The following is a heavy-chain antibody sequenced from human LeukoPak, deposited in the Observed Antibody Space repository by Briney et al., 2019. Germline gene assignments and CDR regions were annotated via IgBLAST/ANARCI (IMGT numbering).Heavy chain of an antibody. CDR2: ISRSGSTI. V-gene: IGHV3-11*01. J-gene: IGHJ4*02. CDR1: GFTFSDYY. CDR3: AKGGIYYYGSGSYFDY. D-gene: IGHD3-10*01. Sequence: PGGSLRLSCAASGFTFSDYYMSWIRQAPGKGLEWVSYISRSGSTIYYADSVKGRFTISRDNSKNTLYLQMNSLRAEDTAVYYCAKGGIYYYGSGSYFDYWGQGTLVTVPS.